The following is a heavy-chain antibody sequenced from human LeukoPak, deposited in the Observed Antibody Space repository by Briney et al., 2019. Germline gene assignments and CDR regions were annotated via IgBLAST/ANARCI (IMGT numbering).Heavy chain of an antibody. Sequence: SETLSLTCSVSGDSISSSNYYWGWIRQPPGKGLEWIGTIYYNGATQYNPSLKSRVTMSVDTSQNQFSLKLSSVTAADTAVYYCARALYIVVVPAAPDYWGQGTLVTVSS. CDR2: IYYNGAT. V-gene: IGHV4-39*07. J-gene: IGHJ4*02. CDR3: ARALYIVVVPAAPDY. D-gene: IGHD2-2*01. CDR1: GDSISSSNYY.